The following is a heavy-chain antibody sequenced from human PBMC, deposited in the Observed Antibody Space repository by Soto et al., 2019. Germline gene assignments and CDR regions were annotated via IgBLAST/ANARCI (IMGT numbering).Heavy chain of an antibody. V-gene: IGHV3-15*07. CDR1: GFTFSNAW. J-gene: IGHJ6*02. CDR2: IKSKTDGGKT. D-gene: IGHD6-6*01. Sequence: GGSLRLSCAASGFTFSNAWMNWVRQAPGKGLEWVGRIKSKTDGGKTDYGAPVKGRFTILRDDSKNTLYLQMTRLKTEDTAVYYCTTDQEYRSSSYGMDVWGQGTTVTVSS. CDR3: TTDQEYRSSSYGMDV.